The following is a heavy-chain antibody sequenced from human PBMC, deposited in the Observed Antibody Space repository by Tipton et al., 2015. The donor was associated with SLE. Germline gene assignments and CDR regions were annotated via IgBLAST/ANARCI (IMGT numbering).Heavy chain of an antibody. CDR3: ARAYYYDFWSGFGGFDY. CDR1: GGSFSGYY. D-gene: IGHD3-3*01. J-gene: IGHJ4*02. CDR2: INHSGST. Sequence: LRLSCAVYGGSFSGYYWSWIRQPPGKGLEWIGEINHSGSTNYNPSLKSRVTISVDTSKNQFSLKLSSVTAADTAVYYCARAYYYDFWSGFGGFDYWGQGTLVTVSS. V-gene: IGHV4-34*01.